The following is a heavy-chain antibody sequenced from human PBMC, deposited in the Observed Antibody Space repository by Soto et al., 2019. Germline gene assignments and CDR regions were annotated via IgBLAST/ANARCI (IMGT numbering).Heavy chain of an antibody. CDR2: ITWNSGSI. Sequence: GGSLRLSCAASGFTFHDYAMHWVRQGQGKGLEWVSGITWNSGSIDYADSVKGRFTISRDNAKNSLYLQMNSLRSEDTAVYYCASWIQKYYFDYWGQGTLVTVSS. CDR3: ASWIQKYYFDY. CDR1: GFTFHDYA. D-gene: IGHD5-18*01. J-gene: IGHJ4*02. V-gene: IGHV3-9*01.